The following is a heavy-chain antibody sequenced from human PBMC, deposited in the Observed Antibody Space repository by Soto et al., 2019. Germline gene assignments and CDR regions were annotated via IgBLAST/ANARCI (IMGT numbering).Heavy chain of an antibody. D-gene: IGHD3-22*01. CDR3: ARQIYDSDTGPNFQYYFDS. CDR2: IDPSDSQT. V-gene: IGHV5-10-1*01. Sequence: GESLKIYCKGSGYSFAGYWITWVRQKPGKGLEWMGRIDPSDSQTYYSPSFRGHVTISATKSITTVFLQWSSLRASDTAMYYCARQIYDSDTGPNFQYYFDSWGQGTPVTVSS. J-gene: IGHJ4*02. CDR1: GYSFAGYW.